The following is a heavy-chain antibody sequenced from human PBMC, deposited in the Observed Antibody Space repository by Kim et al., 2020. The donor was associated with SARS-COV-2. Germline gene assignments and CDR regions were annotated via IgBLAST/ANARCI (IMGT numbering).Heavy chain of an antibody. CDR2: ISYDGSNK. J-gene: IGHJ4*02. Sequence: GGSLRLSCAASGFTFSSYAMHWVRQAPGKGLEWVAVISYDGSNKYYADSVKGRFTISRDNSKNTLYLQMNSLRAEDTAVYYCARIGGDYGGNYYWGQGTL. CDR1: GFTFSSYA. V-gene: IGHV3-30*04. D-gene: IGHD4-17*01. CDR3: ARIGGDYGGNYY.